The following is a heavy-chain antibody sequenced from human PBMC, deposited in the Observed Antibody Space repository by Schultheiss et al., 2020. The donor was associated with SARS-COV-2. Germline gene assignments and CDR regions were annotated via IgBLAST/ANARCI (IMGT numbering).Heavy chain of an antibody. V-gene: IGHV4-59*12. D-gene: IGHD5-24*01. CDR1: GGSISSYY. J-gene: IGHJ6*02. CDR2: IYYSGST. CDR3: ARGGWHYYYGMDV. Sequence: SETLSLTCTVSGGSISSYYWSWIRQPPGKGLEWIGYIYYSGSTNYNPSLKSRVTMSVDTSKNQFSLKLSSVTAADTAVYYCARGGWHYYYGMDVWGQGTTVTVSS.